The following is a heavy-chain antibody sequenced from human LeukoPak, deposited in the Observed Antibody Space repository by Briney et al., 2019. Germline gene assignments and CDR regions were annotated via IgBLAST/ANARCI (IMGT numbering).Heavy chain of an antibody. Sequence: RPGGSLRLSCAASGFTFDDYGMSWVRQAPGKGLEWVSAISGSGGSTYYADSVKGRFTISRDNSKNTLYLQMNSLRAEDTAVYYCAKRVPGYSSGWYAEWGQGTLVTVSS. CDR3: AKRVPGYSSGWYAE. V-gene: IGHV3-23*01. D-gene: IGHD6-19*01. J-gene: IGHJ4*02. CDR1: GFTFDDYG. CDR2: ISGSGGST.